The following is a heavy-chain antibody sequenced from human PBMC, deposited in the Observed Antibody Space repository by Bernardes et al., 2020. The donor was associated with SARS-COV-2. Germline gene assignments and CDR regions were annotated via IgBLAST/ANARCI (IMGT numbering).Heavy chain of an antibody. CDR2: ISGGGSST. CDR3: AKVGCSGTSCYDVLPSYYYYGMDV. CDR1: GFTSGFTFSSYG. J-gene: IGHJ6*02. Sequence: GGSLRLSCAASGFTSGFTFSSYGMNWVRQAPGKGLEWISGISGGGSSTYYADSVKGRLTISRDSSTNTLYLQMNSLRAEDTAVYYCAKVGCSGTSCYDVLPSYYYYGMDVWGQGTTVTVSS. V-gene: IGHV3-23*01. D-gene: IGHD2-2*01.